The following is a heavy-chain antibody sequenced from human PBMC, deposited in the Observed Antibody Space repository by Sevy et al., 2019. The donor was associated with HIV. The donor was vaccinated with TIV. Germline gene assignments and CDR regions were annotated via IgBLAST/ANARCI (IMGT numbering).Heavy chain of an antibody. CDR3: TTDHRRDGIGVVPFEY. J-gene: IGHJ4*02. V-gene: IGHV3-15*01. CDR1: GFTFSNAW. CDR2: IRSKAGGGTT. D-gene: IGHD2-15*01. Sequence: GGSLRLSCAASGFTFSNAWMSWVRQSPGKGLEWVGRIRSKAGGGTTDYATIVKGKFTISRDDSRDNLYLQLNSLETEDTAVYYCTTDHRRDGIGVVPFEYWGQGTLVTVSS.